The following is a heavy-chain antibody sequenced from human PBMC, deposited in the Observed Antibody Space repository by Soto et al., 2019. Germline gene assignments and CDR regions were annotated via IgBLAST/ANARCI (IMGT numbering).Heavy chain of an antibody. CDR2: IDSSGGT. Sequence: SETLSLTCTVSDDSSGSYKWSWIRQPPGRRLEWIGYIDSSGGTSYNPSLQSRVTISVDRTKHQFSLRLTSVTAADTAAYYCARHTYWNGYFDFWGQGTVVT. CDR3: ARHTYWNGYFDF. D-gene: IGHD1-1*01. J-gene: IGHJ4*02. V-gene: IGHV4-59*08. CDR1: DDSSGSYK.